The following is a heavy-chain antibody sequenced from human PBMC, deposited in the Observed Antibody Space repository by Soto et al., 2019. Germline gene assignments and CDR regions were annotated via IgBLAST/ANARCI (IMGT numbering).Heavy chain of an antibody. CDR2: ISGSGDRT. J-gene: IGHJ5*02. V-gene: IGHV3-23*01. CDR3: AKAVSSTVTSDWLDP. D-gene: IGHD4-17*01. Sequence: EVQLLESGGGLVQPGGSLRLSCAASGFTFSSYAMSWVRQAPGKGLEWVSGISGSGDRTYYADSVKGRFTISRDNYKHKLYLHMNSLGVEDTAVYYCAKAVSSTVTSDWLDPWGQGTLVTVSS. CDR1: GFTFSSYA.